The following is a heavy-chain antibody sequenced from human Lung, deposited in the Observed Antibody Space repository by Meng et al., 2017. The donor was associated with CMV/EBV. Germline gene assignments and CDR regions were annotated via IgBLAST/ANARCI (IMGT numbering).Heavy chain of an antibody. J-gene: IGHJ4*02. CDR3: ARGSYLAVEG. CDR2: FYYRGNS. D-gene: IGHD2-21*01. Sequence: VRVRESGPGLVNPAETLSLTCTVSGGSINCYYWSWIRQPPGQGLELLGYFYYRGNSNYNPSLKSRVTISVDTSKNLFSLNLPSVTAADAALYYCARGSYLAVEGWGLGTLVTVSS. V-gene: IGHV4-59*01. CDR1: GGSINCYY.